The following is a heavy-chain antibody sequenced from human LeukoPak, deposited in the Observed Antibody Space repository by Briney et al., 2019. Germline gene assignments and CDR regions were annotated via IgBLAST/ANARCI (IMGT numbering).Heavy chain of an antibody. CDR3: ARVIQVDAFDI. V-gene: IGHV1-18*04. CDR2: ISAYNGNT. Sequence: ASVKVSCKTSGYTFTSCYMHWVRQAPGQGLEWMGWISAYNGNTNYAQKLQGRVTMTTDTSTSTAYMELRSLRSDDTAVYYCARVIQVDAFDIWGQGTMVTVSS. J-gene: IGHJ3*02. CDR1: GYTFTSCY. D-gene: IGHD3-16*01.